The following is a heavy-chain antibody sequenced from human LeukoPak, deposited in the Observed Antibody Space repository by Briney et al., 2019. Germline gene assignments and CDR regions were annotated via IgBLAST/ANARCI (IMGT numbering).Heavy chain of an antibody. Sequence: AGSLRPACAVSGITLSNYGMSWVRQAPGKGLEWVSSISSSSSYIYYADSVKGRFTISRDNAKNSLYLQMNSLRAEDTAVYYCARDQFYDRSRYYLHGWGQGSLL. CDR2: ISSSSSYI. CDR3: ARDQFYDRSRYYLHG. J-gene: IGHJ4*02. V-gene: IGHV3-21*01. CDR1: GITLSNYG. D-gene: IGHD3-22*01.